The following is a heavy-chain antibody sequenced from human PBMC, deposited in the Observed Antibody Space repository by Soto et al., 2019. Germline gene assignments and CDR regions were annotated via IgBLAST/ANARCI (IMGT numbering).Heavy chain of an antibody. V-gene: IGHV4-39*01. CDR2: IYYTGST. CDR1: GDSISSSSYY. Sequence: QLQLQESGPGLVKPSETLSLTCTVSGDSISSSSYYWDWIRQPPGKGLEWIGSIYYTGSTFYNPSLESRVTISVDTSKIQFSLKLSSVTAADTAIYYCARHVRFGDYFDYWGQGTLVTVSS. CDR3: ARHVRFGDYFDY. D-gene: IGHD3-10*01. J-gene: IGHJ4*02.